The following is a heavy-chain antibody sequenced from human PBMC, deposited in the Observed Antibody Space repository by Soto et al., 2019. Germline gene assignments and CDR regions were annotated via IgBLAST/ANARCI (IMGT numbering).Heavy chain of an antibody. CDR3: ARVVGALGRWFDP. D-gene: IGHD1-26*01. Sequence: QVQLVQSGGEVKKPGASVKVSCKASGYTFTSYGISWVRQAPGQGLEWMGRISAYNGNTNYAQKLQGRVTMTTDTSTSTAYVELRSLRSDDTAVYYCARVVGALGRWFDPWGQGTLVTVSS. CDR2: ISAYNGNT. J-gene: IGHJ5*02. CDR1: GYTFTSYG. V-gene: IGHV1-18*01.